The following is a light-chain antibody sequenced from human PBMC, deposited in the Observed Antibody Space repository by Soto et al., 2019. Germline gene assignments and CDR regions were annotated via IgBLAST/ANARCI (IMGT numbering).Light chain of an antibody. CDR2: WAS. V-gene: IGKV4-1*01. J-gene: IGKJ2*01. CDR3: QQYESTPPT. CDR1: QRVLYSSNNKNY. Sequence: DIVMTQSPDSLAVSLGERATINCKSSQRVLYSSNNKNYLAWYQQRPGQPPKLLIYWASTRESGVPDRYSGSGSGTDFTLTITSLQAEDVAVYYCQQYESTPPTFGRGTKLEIK.